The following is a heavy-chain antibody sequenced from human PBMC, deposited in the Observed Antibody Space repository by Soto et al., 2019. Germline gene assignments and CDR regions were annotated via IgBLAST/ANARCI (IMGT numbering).Heavy chain of an antibody. Sequence: SETLSLTCTVSGGSVNTDDYYWSWIRQPPGKGLEWIGYIYHTGSTNYNPSLTSRVTISLDASRNQFSLKLTSVTAADTAVFYCAREYSNSPEAFDYWGQGTLVTVS. CDR2: IYHTGST. CDR1: GGSVNTDDYY. V-gene: IGHV4-61*08. J-gene: IGHJ4*02. D-gene: IGHD6-6*01. CDR3: AREYSNSPEAFDY.